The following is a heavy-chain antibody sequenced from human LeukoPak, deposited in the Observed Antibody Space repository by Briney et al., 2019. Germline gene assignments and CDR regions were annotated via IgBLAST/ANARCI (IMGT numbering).Heavy chain of an antibody. D-gene: IGHD3-22*01. CDR3: ARVLRITMILWGYFDY. J-gene: IGHJ4*02. V-gene: IGHV4-39*07. CDR1: GGSISSSSYY. Sequence: PSETLSLTCTVSGGSISSSSYYWGWIRQPPGKGLEWIGEINHSGSTNYNPSLKSRVTISVDTSKNQFSLKLSSVTAADTAVYYCARVLRITMILWGYFDYWGQGTLVTVSS. CDR2: INHSGST.